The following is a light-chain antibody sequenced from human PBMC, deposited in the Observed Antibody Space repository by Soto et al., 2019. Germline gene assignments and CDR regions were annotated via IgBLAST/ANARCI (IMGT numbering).Light chain of an antibody. CDR3: QQYNSSPPT. J-gene: IGKJ4*01. CDR1: QSVSSRY. CDR2: GAS. Sequence: EIVLTQSPGTLSLSPGERATLSCGAGQSVSSRYLAWYQQKPGQAPRLLIFGASSRATGIPDRFSGSGSGTDFTLTISRLEAEDFAVYYCQQYNSSPPTFGGGTKVEIK. V-gene: IGKV3-20*01.